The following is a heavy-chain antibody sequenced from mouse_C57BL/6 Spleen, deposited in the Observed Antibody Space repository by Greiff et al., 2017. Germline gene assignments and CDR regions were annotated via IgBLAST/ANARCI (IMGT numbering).Heavy chain of an antibody. CDR2: IRSKSNNYAT. Sequence: EVHLVESGGGLVQPKGSLKLSCAASGFSFNTYAMNWVRQAPGKGLEWVARIRSKSNNYATYYADSVKDRFTISRDDSESMLYLQMNNLKTEDTAMYYCVRHQDYYGSSYWYFDVWGTGTTVTVSS. J-gene: IGHJ1*03. V-gene: IGHV10-1*01. CDR1: GFSFNTYA. D-gene: IGHD1-1*01. CDR3: VRHQDYYGSSYWYFDV.